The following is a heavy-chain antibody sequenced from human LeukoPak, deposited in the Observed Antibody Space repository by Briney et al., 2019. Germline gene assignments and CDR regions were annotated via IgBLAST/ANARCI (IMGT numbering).Heavy chain of an antibody. CDR3: ARDSSGWYGVYYFDY. CDR2: ISSSSSTI. D-gene: IGHD6-19*01. V-gene: IGHV3-48*01. J-gene: IGHJ4*02. Sequence: GGSLRLSCAASGFTFSSYSMNWVRQAPGKGLEWVSYISSSSSTIYYADSVKGRFTISRDNAKNSLYLQMNSLRAEDTAVYYCARDSSGWYGVYYFDYWGQGTLVTVSS. CDR1: GFTFSSYS.